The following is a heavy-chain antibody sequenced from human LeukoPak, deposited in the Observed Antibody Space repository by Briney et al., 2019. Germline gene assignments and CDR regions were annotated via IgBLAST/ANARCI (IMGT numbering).Heavy chain of an antibody. CDR1: GGSISSYY. CDR3: AREAGDDYGGKVDY. J-gene: IGHJ4*02. V-gene: IGHV4-59*01. CDR2: IYYSGST. Sequence: SETLSLTCTVSGGSISSYYWSWLRQPPGEGLEWIGYIYYSGSTNYNTSLKSRVTISVDTSKNQLSLTLSSVTAADTAVYYCAREAGDDYGGKVDYWGQGTLVTVSS. D-gene: IGHD4-23*01.